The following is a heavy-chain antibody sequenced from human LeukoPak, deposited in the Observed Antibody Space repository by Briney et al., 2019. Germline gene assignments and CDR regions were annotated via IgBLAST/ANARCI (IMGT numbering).Heavy chain of an antibody. D-gene: IGHD4-17*01. CDR2: ISAYNGNT. J-gene: IGHJ5*02. Sequence: GASVKVSCKASGSTFNKYGITWVRQAPGQGLEWMGWISAYNGNTNYAQKLQGRVTMTTDTSTSTAYMELRSLRSDDTAVYYCARVMVYGDYAAGWFDPWGQGTLVTVSS. CDR1: GSTFNKYG. CDR3: ARVMVYGDYAAGWFDP. V-gene: IGHV1-18*01.